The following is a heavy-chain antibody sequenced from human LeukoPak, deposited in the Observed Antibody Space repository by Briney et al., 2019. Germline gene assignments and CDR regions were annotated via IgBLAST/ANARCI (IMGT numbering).Heavy chain of an antibody. J-gene: IGHJ4*02. CDR2: IKSDGSGI. CDR1: GFAFSNYW. CDR3: VRGQTIDY. Sequence: GGSLRLSCTTSGFAFSNYWMYWVRQAPGKGLEWVSRIKSDGSGITYSDAVEGRFTISRDNFKNTLYLQMKNLRDEDTAVYYCVRGQTIDYWGRGTLVTVSS. V-gene: IGHV3-74*03. D-gene: IGHD3-3*01.